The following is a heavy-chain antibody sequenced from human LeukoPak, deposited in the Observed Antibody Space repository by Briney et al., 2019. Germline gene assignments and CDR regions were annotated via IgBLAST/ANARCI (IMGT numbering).Heavy chain of an antibody. Sequence: GGSLRLSCVASGFNFRVYSMNWVRQAPGKGLEWVANIKQDGSEKNYVDSVKGRFTISRDNAKNSLYLQMNSLRAEDTAVYYCARDLMGATHYFQHWGQGTLVTVSS. CDR1: GFNFRVYS. CDR2: IKQDGSEK. J-gene: IGHJ1*01. CDR3: ARDLMGATHYFQH. D-gene: IGHD1-26*01. V-gene: IGHV3-7*01.